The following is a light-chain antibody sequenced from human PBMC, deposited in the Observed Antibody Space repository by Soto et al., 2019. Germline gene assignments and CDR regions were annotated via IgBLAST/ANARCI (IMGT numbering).Light chain of an antibody. V-gene: IGKV1-9*01. CDR3: QQLSRYPLT. CDR1: QGISSY. CDR2: AAS. Sequence: DIQLTQSPSFLSASVGDRVTMTCRASQGISSYLVWYQQKPGKAPNLLIYAASTLQSGVPSRFSGSGSGTEFTLTISSLQPEDFATYYCQQLSRYPLTFGGGTKVDIK. J-gene: IGKJ4*01.